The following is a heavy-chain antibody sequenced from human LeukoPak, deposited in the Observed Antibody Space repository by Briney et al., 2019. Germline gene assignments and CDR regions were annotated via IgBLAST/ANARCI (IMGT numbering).Heavy chain of an antibody. CDR2: IKQDGSEK. D-gene: IGHD6-13*01. J-gene: IGHJ4*02. Sequence: GGSLRLSCAASGFTFSSYWMSWVRQAPGKGLEWVANIKQDGSEKYYVDSVKGRFTISRDNAKNSLYLQMNSLRAEDTAVYYXXXRPGIAAAGTALDYWGQGTLVTVSS. V-gene: IGHV3-7*03. CDR3: XXRPGIAAAGTALDY. CDR1: GFTFSSYW.